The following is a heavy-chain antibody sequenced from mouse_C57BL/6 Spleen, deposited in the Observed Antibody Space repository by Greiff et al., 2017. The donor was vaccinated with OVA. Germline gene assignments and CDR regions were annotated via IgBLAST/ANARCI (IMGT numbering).Heavy chain of an antibody. CDR3: AKKILDDYWYFGV. V-gene: IGHV1-50*01. D-gene: IGHD2-3*01. J-gene: IGHJ1*03. CDR1: GYTFTSYW. Sequence: QVQLQQPGAELVMPGASVKLSCKASGYTFTSYWMQWVKQRPGQGLEWIGEIDPSDSYTNYNQKFKGKATLTVDTSSNTAYMQLSSLASEDSAIYDCAKKILDDYWYFGVWGTGTTVTVSS. CDR2: IDPSDSYT.